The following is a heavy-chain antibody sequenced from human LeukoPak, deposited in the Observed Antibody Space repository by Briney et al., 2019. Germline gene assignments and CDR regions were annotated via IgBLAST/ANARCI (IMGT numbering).Heavy chain of an antibody. Sequence: GGSLRLSCAASGFTFSSYSMNWVRQAPGKGLEWVSSISTSSYISYANSVKGRFTISRDNAKTALYLQMNSLRAEDTAVYYCARALLAVAGYFYYYMDVWGKGTTVTVSS. CDR1: GFTFSSYS. CDR2: ISTSSYI. V-gene: IGHV3-21*01. J-gene: IGHJ6*03. D-gene: IGHD6-19*01. CDR3: ARALLAVAGYFYYYMDV.